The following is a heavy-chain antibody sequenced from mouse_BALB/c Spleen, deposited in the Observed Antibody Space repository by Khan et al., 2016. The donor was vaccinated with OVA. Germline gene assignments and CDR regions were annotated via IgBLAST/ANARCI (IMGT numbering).Heavy chain of an antibody. CDR1: GYTFINYW. D-gene: IGHD1-1*01. Sequence: VQLQQSGAELAKPGASVKMSCKASGYTFINYWILWVKQRPGQGLEWIGYINPSTGYTEYTQNFKDKATLPADKSSSAAYMQLSSLTSEDSAVYYCARRGLRWDFDYWGQGTTLTGSS. CDR3: ARRGLRWDFDY. CDR2: INPSTGYT. V-gene: IGHV1-7*01. J-gene: IGHJ2*01.